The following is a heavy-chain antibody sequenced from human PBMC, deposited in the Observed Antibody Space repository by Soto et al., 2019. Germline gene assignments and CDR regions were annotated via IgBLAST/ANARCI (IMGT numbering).Heavy chain of an antibody. CDR3: AKRPTSTACADPLDI. V-gene: IGHV3-23*01. CDR1: GFTFSTYA. D-gene: IGHD6-6*01. J-gene: IGHJ3*02. CDR2: ISSSGGNT. Sequence: EVQLLESGGDLVQPGGALRLSCAASGFTFSTYAMSWVRHAPGEGLEWGSTISSSGGNTYYTDSVKCRFTISRNNSKNTLYLQMNSLRAEETAIYYCAKRPTSTACADPLDIGAQGTMITFSS.